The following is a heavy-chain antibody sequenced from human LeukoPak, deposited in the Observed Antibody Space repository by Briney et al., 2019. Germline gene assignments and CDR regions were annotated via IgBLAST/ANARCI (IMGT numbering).Heavy chain of an antibody. CDR1: GGSISSGSYY. CDR3: ARSPRLRRYGYGPWELPVSYFDN. V-gene: IGHV4-61*02. J-gene: IGHJ4*02. D-gene: IGHD1-26*01. CDR2: MYSSGST. Sequence: SETLSLTCTVSGGSISSGSYYWSWIRQPAGKGLEWIGRMYSSGSTSYNPSLKSRVTISVDTSKNQFSLKLSSVTAAESAVYYCARSPRLRRYGYGPWELPVSYFDNWGQGTLVTVSS.